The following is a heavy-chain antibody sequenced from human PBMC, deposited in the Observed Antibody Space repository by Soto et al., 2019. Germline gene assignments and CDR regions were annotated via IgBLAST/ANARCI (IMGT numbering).Heavy chain of an antibody. J-gene: IGHJ1*01. V-gene: IGHV3-23*01. CDR3: AKSQLLLRERYFQH. D-gene: IGHD2-15*01. Sequence: EVQLLDSGGGLVQPGGSLRLSCAASGFTFSSYAMSWVRQAPGKGLEWVSVISTSGGSTYYADSVKGRFTISRDNSKNTLYLQMNILSAEETSVYYCAKSQLLLRERYFQHWGQGTLVTVSS. CDR2: ISTSGGST. CDR1: GFTFSSYA.